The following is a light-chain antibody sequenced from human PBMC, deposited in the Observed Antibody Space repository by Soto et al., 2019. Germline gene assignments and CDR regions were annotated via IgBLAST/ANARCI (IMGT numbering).Light chain of an antibody. J-gene: IGLJ1*01. Sequence: LTQPPCVSGSPGQSVTISCTGTSSDVGSDNRVSWYQQPPGTAPKLMIYQVSNRPSGVPDRFSGSKSGNTASLTISGLQTDDEADYYCTLYRNSNTVFGTGTKLTVL. CDR1: SSDVGSDNR. CDR3: TLYRNSNTV. CDR2: QVS. V-gene: IGLV2-18*01.